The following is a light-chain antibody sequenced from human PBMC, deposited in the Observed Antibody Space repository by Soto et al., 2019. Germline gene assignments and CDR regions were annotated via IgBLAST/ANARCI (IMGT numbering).Light chain of an antibody. V-gene: IGLV2-8*01. CDR3: GSRTADNHLVV. CDR1: SSDIGGYNY. CDR2: EVT. Sequence: QSALTQPPSASGSPGQSVTISCTGTSSDIGGYNYVSWYQQHPDKAPKLMIYEVTQRPSGVPDRFSGSKSGNTASLTVSGLQAEDEADDDCGSRTADNHLVVFGGGTKLTVL. J-gene: IGLJ3*02.